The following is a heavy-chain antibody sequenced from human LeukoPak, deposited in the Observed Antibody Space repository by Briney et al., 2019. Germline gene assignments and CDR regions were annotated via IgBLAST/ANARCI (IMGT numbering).Heavy chain of an antibody. CDR2: IRYDGSNK. D-gene: IGHD3-10*01. J-gene: IGHJ6*02. V-gene: IGHV3-30*02. CDR1: GFTFSSCG. CDR3: AKDFDSGVTAYYYYYGMDV. Sequence: GGSLRLSCAASGFTFSSCGMHWVRQAPGKGLEWVAFIRYDGSNKYYADSVKGRFTISRDNSKNTLYLQMNSLRAEDTAVYYCAKDFDSGVTAYYYYYGMDVWGQGTTVTVSS.